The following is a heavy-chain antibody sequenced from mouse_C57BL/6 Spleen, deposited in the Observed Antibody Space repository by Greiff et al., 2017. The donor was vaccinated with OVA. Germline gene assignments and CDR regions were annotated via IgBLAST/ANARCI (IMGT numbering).Heavy chain of an antibody. J-gene: IGHJ4*01. V-gene: IGHV2-2*01. CDR1: GFSFTSSG. Sequence: VQLQQSGPGLVQPSQSLSITCTVSGFSFTSSGVHWVRPSPGKGLEWLGVIWSGGSTDYNAAFISSLSISKDNSKSQVVFKMNSLQADDTAIYYCARKSYYYAMDYWGQGTSVTVSS. CDR2: IWSGGST. CDR3: ARKSYYYAMDY.